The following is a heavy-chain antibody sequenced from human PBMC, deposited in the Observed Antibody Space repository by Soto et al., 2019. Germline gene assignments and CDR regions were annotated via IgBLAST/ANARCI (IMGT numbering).Heavy chain of an antibody. CDR2: INPSGGST. J-gene: IGHJ3*02. Sequence: EASVKVSCTASGYTFTSYYMHWVRQAPRQGLEWMGIINPSGGSTSYAQKFQGRVTMTRDTSTSTVYMELSSLRSEDTAVYYCARTSGTVGYYYDSNRAFDIWGQGTMVTVSS. V-gene: IGHV1-46*01. CDR3: ARTSGTVGYYYDSNRAFDI. D-gene: IGHD3-22*01. CDR1: GYTFTSYY.